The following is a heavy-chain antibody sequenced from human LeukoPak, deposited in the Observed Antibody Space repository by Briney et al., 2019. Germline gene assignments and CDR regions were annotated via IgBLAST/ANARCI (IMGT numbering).Heavy chain of an antibody. CDR3: ARRAGAYSHPYDY. CDR2: IYSGGST. V-gene: IGHV3-53*01. D-gene: IGHD4/OR15-4a*01. CDR1: GFTVSSNY. Sequence: GGSLRLSCAASGFTVSSNYMSWVRQAPGKELEWVSVIYSGGSTYYADSVKGRFTISRVNSKNTLYLQMNSLRAEDTAVYYCARRAGAYSHPYDYWGQGTLVTVSS. J-gene: IGHJ4*02.